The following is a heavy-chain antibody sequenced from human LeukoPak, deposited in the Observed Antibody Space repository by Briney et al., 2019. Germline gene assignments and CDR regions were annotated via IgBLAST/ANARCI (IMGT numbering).Heavy chain of an antibody. D-gene: IGHD3-22*01. J-gene: IGHJ4*02. CDR2: IYYSGST. CDR3: ARHLGSYYDSSGYYWTDY. Sequence: SETLSLTCTVSGGSISSSSYYWGWISQPPGKGLEWLGSIYYSGSTYYNPSLKSRVTISVDTSKNQFSLKLSSVTAADTAVYYCARHLGSYYDSSGYYWTDYWGQGTLVTVSS. V-gene: IGHV4-39*01. CDR1: GGSISSSSYY.